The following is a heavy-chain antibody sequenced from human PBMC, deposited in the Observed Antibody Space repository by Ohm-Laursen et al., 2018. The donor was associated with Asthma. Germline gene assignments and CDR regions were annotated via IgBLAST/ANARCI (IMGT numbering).Heavy chain of an antibody. D-gene: IGHD1-26*01. V-gene: IGHV3-23*01. CDR1: GFTFSSYA. Sequence: SLRLSCSASGFTFSSYAMSWVRQAPGKGLEWVSAISGSGGSTYYADSVKGRFTISRDNSKNTLYLQMNSLRAEDTAVYYCAKRPGATHPFDYWGQGTLVTVSS. J-gene: IGHJ4*02. CDR3: AKRPGATHPFDY. CDR2: ISGSGGST.